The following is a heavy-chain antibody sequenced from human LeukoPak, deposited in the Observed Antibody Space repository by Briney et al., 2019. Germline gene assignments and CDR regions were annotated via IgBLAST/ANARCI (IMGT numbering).Heavy chain of an antibody. Sequence: ASVKVSCKASGYTFTGYYMHWVRQAPGQGLEWMGWINPNSGGTNYARKFQGRVTMTRDTSISTAYMELSRLRSDDTAVYYCARGGYCSSTSCLRGYYYYMDVWGKGTTVTVSS. CDR2: INPNSGGT. V-gene: IGHV1-2*02. D-gene: IGHD2-2*01. CDR1: GYTFTGYY. CDR3: ARGGYCSSTSCLRGYYYYMDV. J-gene: IGHJ6*03.